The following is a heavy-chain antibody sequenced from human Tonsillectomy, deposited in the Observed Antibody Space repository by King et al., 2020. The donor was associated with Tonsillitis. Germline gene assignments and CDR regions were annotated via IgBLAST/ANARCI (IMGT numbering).Heavy chain of an antibody. CDR3: ARVYPAADYYYGMDV. D-gene: IGHD2-2*01. V-gene: IGHV4-61*01. J-gene: IGHJ6*02. CDR2: NYYSGTN. Sequence: QLQESGPGLVKPSETLSLTCTVSGGSVSSGRYYWGWIRQPPGKGLEWIGYNYYSGTNNYNPPLRSRVTMSEDTSKNQFSLKLRSVTAADTAVYYCARVYPAADYYYGMDVWGQGTTVTVSS. CDR1: GGSVSSGRYY.